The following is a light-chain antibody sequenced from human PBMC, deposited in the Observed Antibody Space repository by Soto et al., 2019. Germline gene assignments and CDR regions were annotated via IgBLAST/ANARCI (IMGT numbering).Light chain of an antibody. CDR3: TSYTSSSTYV. CDR1: SSDVGGYNY. Sequence: QSVLTQPASVSGSPGQSITIPCTGTSSDVGGYNYVSWYQQHPGKAPKLMIYDVSNRPSGVSNRFSGSKSGNTASLTISGLQAEDEADYSCTSYTSSSTYVFGTGTKVTVL. J-gene: IGLJ1*01. CDR2: DVS. V-gene: IGLV2-14*01.